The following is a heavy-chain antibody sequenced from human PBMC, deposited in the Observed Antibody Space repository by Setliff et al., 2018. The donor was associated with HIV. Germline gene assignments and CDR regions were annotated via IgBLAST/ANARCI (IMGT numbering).Heavy chain of an antibody. D-gene: IGHD5-12*01. J-gene: IGHJ4*02. Sequence: SETPSLTCTVSDGSVSSTGYYWSWLRQHPGKGLEWIGSIYYSGSTNYNPSLKSRLTISLDTSNTQFSLKLSSVTAADTAVYFCAREKYKFGYQVYFFDSWGQGTLVTVSS. CDR1: DGSVSSTGYY. CDR3: AREKYKFGYQVYFFDS. V-gene: IGHV4-31*03. CDR2: IYYSGST.